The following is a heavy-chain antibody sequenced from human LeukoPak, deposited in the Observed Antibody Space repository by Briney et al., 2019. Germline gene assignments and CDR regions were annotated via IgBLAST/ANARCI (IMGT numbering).Heavy chain of an antibody. CDR3: AGAPTPTDYDTSLDY. J-gene: IGHJ4*02. V-gene: IGHV3-53*01. CDR2: IFRNGNT. CDR1: GFTVSANY. Sequence: GGSLRLSCAASGFTVSANYMTWVRQAPGKGLEWVSVIFRNGNTYYADSVKGRFTISRDNPSNTLYLQMNTLRAEDTAVYYCAGAPTPTDYDTSLDYWGQGTLVTVSS. D-gene: IGHD3-22*01.